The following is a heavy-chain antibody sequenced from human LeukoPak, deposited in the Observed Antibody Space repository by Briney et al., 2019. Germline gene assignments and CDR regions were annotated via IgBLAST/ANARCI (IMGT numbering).Heavy chain of an antibody. CDR1: GSTFTSYT. CDR3: ARAFRSYGDFDY. CDR2: ISSSSSYI. J-gene: IGHJ4*02. Sequence: GGSLTLSCAASGSTFTSYTMNWVRQAPGKGLEWVSSISSSSSYIYYADSVKGRITISRDNAKTSLYLQMNSLRAEDTAVYYCARAFRSYGDFDYWGQGTLVTVSS. V-gene: IGHV3-21*01. D-gene: IGHD1-26*01.